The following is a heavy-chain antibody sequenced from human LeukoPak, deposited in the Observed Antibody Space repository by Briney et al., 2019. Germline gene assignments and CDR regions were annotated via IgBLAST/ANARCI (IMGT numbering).Heavy chain of an antibody. D-gene: IGHD3-3*01. CDR1: KFSFSSYW. Sequence: GGSLRLSCAASKFSFSSYWMHWVRQAPGKGLVWVSRINSDGSRTNYADSVKGRFTISRDNAKNTLYLQMSSLRAEDTAVYYCAKATYYDFWSGQNGYYFDYWGQGTLVTVSS. CDR2: INSDGSRT. CDR3: AKATYYDFWSGQNGYYFDY. J-gene: IGHJ4*02. V-gene: IGHV3-74*01.